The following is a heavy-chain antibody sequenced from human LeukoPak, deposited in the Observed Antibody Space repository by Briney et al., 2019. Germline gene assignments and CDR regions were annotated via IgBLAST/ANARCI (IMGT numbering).Heavy chain of an antibody. J-gene: IGHJ4*02. Sequence: GGSLRLSCAASGFTFSSYWMHRVRQAPGKGLVWVSRINSDGSSTSYADSVKGRFTISRDNAKNTLYLQMNSLRAEDTAVYYCARDVDYANPRHDYWGQGTLVTVSS. CDR3: ARDVDYANPRHDY. V-gene: IGHV3-74*01. CDR2: INSDGSST. CDR1: GFTFSSYW. D-gene: IGHD4/OR15-4a*01.